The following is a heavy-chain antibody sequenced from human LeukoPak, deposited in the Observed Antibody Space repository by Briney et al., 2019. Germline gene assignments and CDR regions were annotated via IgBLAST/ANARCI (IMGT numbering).Heavy chain of an antibody. CDR1: GYSFTSYW. CDR2: IYPGDSDT. V-gene: IGHV5-51*01. D-gene: IGHD3-10*01. J-gene: IGHJ3*02. Sequence: GESLKISCKGSGYSFTSYWIGWVRQMPGKGLGWMGIIYPGDSDTRYSPSFQGQVTISADKSISTAYLQWSSLKASDTAMYYCARLGYYYGSGSYSAFDIWGQGTMVTVSS. CDR3: ARLGYYYGSGSYSAFDI.